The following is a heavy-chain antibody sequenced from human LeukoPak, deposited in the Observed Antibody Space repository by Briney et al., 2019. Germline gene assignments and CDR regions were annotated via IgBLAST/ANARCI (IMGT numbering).Heavy chain of an antibody. Sequence: GGSLRLSCAASGFIFSSYGMHWVRQAPGKGLEWVAVIRNDGSHKYYADSVKGRFTISRDNSKNTLALQMNSLTPEDTAVYFCVKDRVTEAYGMEVWGRGTTVTVSS. V-gene: IGHV3-30*02. CDR3: VKDRVTEAYGMEV. CDR1: GFIFSSYG. CDR2: IRNDGSHK. J-gene: IGHJ6*02.